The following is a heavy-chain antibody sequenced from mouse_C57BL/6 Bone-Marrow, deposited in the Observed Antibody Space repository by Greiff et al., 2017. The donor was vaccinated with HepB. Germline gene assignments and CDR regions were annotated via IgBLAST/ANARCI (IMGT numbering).Heavy chain of an antibody. Sequence: QVQLQQSGAELVRPGASVKLSCKASGYTFTDYYINWVKQRPGQGLEWIERIYPGSGNTYYNEKFKGKATLTAEKSSSTAYMQLSSLTSEDSAVYFFSRRRDYYVSSLYFDYWGQGTTLTVSS. CDR1: GYTFTDYY. J-gene: IGHJ2*01. D-gene: IGHD1-1*01. CDR3: SRRRDYYVSSLYFDY. V-gene: IGHV1-76*01. CDR2: IYPGSGNT.